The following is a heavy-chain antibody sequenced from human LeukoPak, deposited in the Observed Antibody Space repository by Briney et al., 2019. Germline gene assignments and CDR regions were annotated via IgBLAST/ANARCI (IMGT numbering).Heavy chain of an antibody. CDR3: ATPWADCSSTSCYTGRLDY. CDR1: GFTFSRYG. V-gene: IGHV3-30*02. J-gene: IGHJ4*02. D-gene: IGHD2-2*02. Sequence: GGALRLSCAASGFTFSRYGMHGVGQAPGKGGEGVGFIRYDGSKKNYADSVKGGFTIYRENTKKTLYLQINRLRDEDTAVYYCATPWADCSSTSCYTGRLDYWGQGTLLTVSS. CDR2: IRYDGSKK.